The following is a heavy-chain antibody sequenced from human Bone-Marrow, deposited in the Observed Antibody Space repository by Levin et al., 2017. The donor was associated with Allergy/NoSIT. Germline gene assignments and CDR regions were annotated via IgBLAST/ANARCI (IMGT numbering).Heavy chain of an antibody. V-gene: IGHV3-43*01. CDR1: GFTFNDYT. D-gene: IGHD6-19*01. J-gene: IGHJ4*02. CDR3: AKDLSPRIAVTGNIEY. Sequence: HSGGSLRLSCAASGFTFNDYTMHWVRQAPQRGLEWVSLISWDASTTYYADSVRGRFTISRDNSKNALYLQMNSLTTADTALYYCAKDLSPRIAVTGNIEYWGQGTLVTVSS. CDR2: ISWDASTT.